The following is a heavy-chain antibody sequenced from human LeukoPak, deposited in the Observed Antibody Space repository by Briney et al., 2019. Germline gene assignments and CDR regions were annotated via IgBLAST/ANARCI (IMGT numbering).Heavy chain of an antibody. CDR1: GGSINSYH. J-gene: IGHJ4*02. Sequence: PSETLSLTCSVSGGSINSYHWSWIRQPPGKGLEWIAYIYYSRSTNYNPSLKSRVTISIDTSKNQFSLKLSSVTAADTALYYCARDSGRGFDYWGQGTLVTVSS. CDR2: IYYSRST. D-gene: IGHD1-26*01. CDR3: ARDSGRGFDY. V-gene: IGHV4-59*12.